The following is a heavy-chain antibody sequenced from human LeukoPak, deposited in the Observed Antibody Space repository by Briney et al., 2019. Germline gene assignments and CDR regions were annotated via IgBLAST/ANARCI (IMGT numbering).Heavy chain of an antibody. CDR1: GGSISTNY. CDR3: AGDGDSGSYGWFDP. D-gene: IGHD1-26*01. J-gene: IGHJ5*02. Sequence: NPSETLSLTCTVSGGSISTNYWSWIRQPPGKGLEWIGYFSYTGSTNYNPSLKSRVTISVNTSKNQFSLKLSSVTAADTAVYYCAGDGDSGSYGWFDPWGQGTLVTVSS. V-gene: IGHV4-59*01. CDR2: FSYTGST.